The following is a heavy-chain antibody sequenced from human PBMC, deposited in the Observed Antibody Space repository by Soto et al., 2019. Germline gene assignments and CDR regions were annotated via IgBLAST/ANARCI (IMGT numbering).Heavy chain of an antibody. J-gene: IGHJ4*02. Sequence: KSSETLSLTCAVYGGSFSGYYWSWIRQPPGKGLEWIGEINHSGSTNYNPSLKSRVTISVDTSKNQFSLKLSSVTAADTAVYYCARSQAPSIAAAARPFDYWGQGTLVTVSS. D-gene: IGHD6-13*01. CDR2: INHSGST. CDR1: GGSFSGYY. CDR3: ARSQAPSIAAAARPFDY. V-gene: IGHV4-34*01.